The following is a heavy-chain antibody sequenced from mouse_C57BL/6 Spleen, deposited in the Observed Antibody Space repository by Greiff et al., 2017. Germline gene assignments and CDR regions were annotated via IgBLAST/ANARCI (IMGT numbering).Heavy chain of an antibody. CDR1: GFTFSSYT. D-gene: IGHD1-1*01. Sequence: EVKLVESGGGLVKPGGSLKLSCAASGFTFSSYTMSWVRQTPEKRLEWVATISGGGGNTYYPDSVKGRFTISRDNAKNTLYLQMSSLRSEDTAVYYCARRGYGSSYGAMDYWGQGTSVTVSS. CDR3: ARRGYGSSYGAMDY. V-gene: IGHV5-9*04. J-gene: IGHJ4*01. CDR2: ISGGGGNT.